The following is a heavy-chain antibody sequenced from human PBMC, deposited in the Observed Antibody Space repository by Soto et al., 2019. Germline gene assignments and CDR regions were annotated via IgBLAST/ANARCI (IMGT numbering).Heavy chain of an antibody. CDR3: AKISTVTIRMGSNS. J-gene: IGHJ4*02. CDR1: GFTCSSYP. CDR2: IVASGGIT. V-gene: IGHV3-23*01. Sequence: EVQLLESGGGLAQPGGSLRLSCAASGFTCSSYPMSWVRQAPGQGLEWVSGIVASGGITYYADSVKGRFTISRDNSKNTLDLQMNSLGAEDTGVYYCAKISTVTIRMGSNSWAQGTLVTVST. D-gene: IGHD3-3*01.